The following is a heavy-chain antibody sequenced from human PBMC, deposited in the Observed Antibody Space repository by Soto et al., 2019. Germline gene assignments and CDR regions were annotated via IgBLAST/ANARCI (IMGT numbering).Heavy chain of an antibody. CDR2: SSYSGST. V-gene: IGHV4-59*01. J-gene: IGHJ4*02. D-gene: IGHD7-27*01. CDR3: ARMGGTGDVFDY. CDR1: GGSISTYY. Sequence: QVQLQESGPGLVKPSETLSLTCTVSGGSISTYYWSWIRQPPGKGLEWIGYSSYSGSTTYNSSLKSRVTISVDTSKNQFSLRLNSVTAADTAVYYCARMGGTGDVFDYWGQGTLVTVSS.